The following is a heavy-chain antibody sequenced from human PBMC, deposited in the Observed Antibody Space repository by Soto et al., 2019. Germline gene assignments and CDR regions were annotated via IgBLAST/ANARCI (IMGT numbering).Heavy chain of an antibody. J-gene: IGHJ4*02. CDR2: MSGSGDAA. CDR1: GFTFSDYG. Sequence: PGGSLRLCCAVSGFTFSDYGMSWVRQAPGKGLEWVSVMSGSGDAAYYADSVKGRFTISRDSSKNTLYLQMNSLRAEDTAVYFCAKKVTIYAVDPADYWGQGTQVTVSS. V-gene: IGHV3-23*01. CDR3: AKKVTIYAVDPADY. D-gene: IGHD3-3*01.